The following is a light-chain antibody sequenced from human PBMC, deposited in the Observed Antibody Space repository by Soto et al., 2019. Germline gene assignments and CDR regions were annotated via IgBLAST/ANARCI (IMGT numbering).Light chain of an antibody. CDR2: DAS. Sequence: DIQMTQSPSSLSASVGDRVTITCQASQDISTYFNWYQQKPGKAPKLLIYDASNLETGVPSRFSGSGSGTDFTFTISRLQPEDIATYYCQQDDNGITVGQGTRQDIK. V-gene: IGKV1-33*01. CDR1: QDISTY. CDR3: QQDDNGIT. J-gene: IGKJ5*01.